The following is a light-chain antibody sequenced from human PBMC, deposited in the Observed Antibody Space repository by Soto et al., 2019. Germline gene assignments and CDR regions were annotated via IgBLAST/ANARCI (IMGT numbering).Light chain of an antibody. CDR3: QQYGSSGT. CDR2: AAS. V-gene: IGKV3-20*01. CDR1: QRITSNY. Sequence: VLTQSPGGLSLFPGERSTLSCRASQRITSNYVAWYQQKPGQAPRLLIFAASRRATGIPDRFSGSGSGTDFTLTISRLEPEDFAVYYCQQYGSSGTFGQGTKVDI. J-gene: IGKJ1*01.